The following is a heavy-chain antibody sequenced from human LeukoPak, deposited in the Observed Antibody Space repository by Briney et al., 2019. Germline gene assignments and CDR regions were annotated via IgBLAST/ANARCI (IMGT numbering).Heavy chain of an antibody. V-gene: IGHV3-30*18. CDR1: GLTFSSYG. D-gene: IGHD3-9*01. CDR2: ISYDGSNK. Sequence: TGGSLRLSCAASGLTFSSYGMHWVRQAPGKGLEWVAVISYDGSNKYYADSVKGRFTISRDNSKNTLYLQMNSLRAEDTAVYYCAKEGDILTGYYPPGYFDYWGQGTLVTVSS. J-gene: IGHJ4*02. CDR3: AKEGDILTGYYPPGYFDY.